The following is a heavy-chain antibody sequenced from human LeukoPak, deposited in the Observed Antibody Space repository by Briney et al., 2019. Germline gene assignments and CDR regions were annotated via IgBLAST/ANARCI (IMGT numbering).Heavy chain of an antibody. CDR2: IKSKTDGGTT. J-gene: IGHJ6*03. CDR1: GFTFSNAW. CDR3: QAVYGGNSRFYYYYMDV. D-gene: IGHD4-23*01. Sequence: GGSLRLSCAASGFTFSNAWMSWVRQAPGEGLEWVGRIKSKTDGGTTDYAAPVKGRFTISRDDSKNTLYLQMNSLKTEDTAVYYCQAVYGGNSRFYYYYMDVWGKGTTVTVSS. V-gene: IGHV3-15*01.